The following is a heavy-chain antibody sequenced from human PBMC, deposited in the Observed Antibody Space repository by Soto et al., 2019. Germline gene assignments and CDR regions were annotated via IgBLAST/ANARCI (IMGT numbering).Heavy chain of an antibody. D-gene: IGHD3-16*01. CDR1: GGSISSNSYY. Sequence: QLQLQESGPGLVKPSETLSLACTVSGGSISSNSYYWDWIRQPPGKGLEWIGSMYYSGATYHNPSLQSRVTISVDTSKNQFSLHLSSVTAADTAVYYCARQAAYHSVWGKSDGSDYWGQGTLVTVSS. J-gene: IGHJ4*02. CDR3: ARQAAYHSVWGKSDGSDY. V-gene: IGHV4-39*01. CDR2: MYYSGAT.